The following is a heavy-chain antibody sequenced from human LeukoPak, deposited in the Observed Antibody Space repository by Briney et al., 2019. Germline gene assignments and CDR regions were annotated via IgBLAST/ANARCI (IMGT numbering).Heavy chain of an antibody. D-gene: IGHD7-27*01. V-gene: IGHV1-18*01. J-gene: IGHJ6*03. CDR2: ISAYNGNT. Sequence: GASVKVSCKASGYTFTSYGISWVRQAPGQGLEWMGWISAYNGNTNYAQKLQGRVTMTTDTSTSTAYMELRSLRSEDTAVYYCASRPLNKLGPHYYYYYMDVWGKGTTVTVSS. CDR3: ASRPLNKLGPHYYYYYMDV. CDR1: GYTFTSYG.